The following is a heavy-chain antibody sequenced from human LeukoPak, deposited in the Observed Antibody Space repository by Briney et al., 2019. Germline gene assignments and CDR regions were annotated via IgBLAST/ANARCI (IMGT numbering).Heavy chain of an antibody. D-gene: IGHD6-13*01. CDR1: GYSFTSYW. CDR2: IYPDDSDT. CDR3: ARHYPIAAAGTSADY. V-gene: IGHV5-51*01. Sequence: GESLKISCKGSGYSFTSYWIGWVRQMPGKGLEWMGIIYPDDSDTRYSPSFQGQVTISADKSISAAYLQWSSLKASDTAMYYCARHYPIAAAGTSADYWGQGTLVTVSS. J-gene: IGHJ4*02.